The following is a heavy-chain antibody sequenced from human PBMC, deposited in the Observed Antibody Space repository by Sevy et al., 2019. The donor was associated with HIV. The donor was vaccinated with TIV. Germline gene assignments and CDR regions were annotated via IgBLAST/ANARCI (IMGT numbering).Heavy chain of an antibody. CDR1: GDSVSSNTAT. J-gene: IGHJ4*02. Sequence: KQSQTLSLTCVISGDSVSSNTATWAWIRQSPSRGLEWLGRTYYRSKRYNDYAVPVKSQLTINPDTSSNQFSMQLSSVTPKGSAVYYCTGGLGSVEYDYWGQGTLVTVSS. CDR3: TGGLGSVEYDY. CDR2: TYYRSKRYN. V-gene: IGHV6-1*01. D-gene: IGHD3-10*01.